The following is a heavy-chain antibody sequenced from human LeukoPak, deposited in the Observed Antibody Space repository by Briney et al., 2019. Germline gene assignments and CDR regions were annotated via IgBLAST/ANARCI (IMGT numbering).Heavy chain of an antibody. CDR2: IYDSGST. CDR3: AASGTYSNWFDP. J-gene: IGHJ5*02. V-gene: IGHV4-59*01. Sequence: SETLSLTCTVSGDSIISYYWNWIRQSPGKGLEWIGYIYDSGSTNYNPSLKSRVTISVDTSKHQFSLNLRSATAADTAVYYCAASGTYSNWFDPWGQGTLVIVSS. D-gene: IGHD1-26*01. CDR1: GDSIISYY.